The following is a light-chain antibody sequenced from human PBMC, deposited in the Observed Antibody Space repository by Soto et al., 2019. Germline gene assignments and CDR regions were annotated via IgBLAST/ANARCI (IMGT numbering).Light chain of an antibody. CDR3: QQYNNWPPWT. V-gene: IGKV3-15*01. J-gene: IGKJ1*01. CDR1: QSVSSN. Sequence: EIVMTQSPATLSVSPGERATLSCRASQSVSSNLAWYQQKPGQAPRLLIYGSSTRVTGVPARFSGSGSGTEFTLTISSLQSEDFVVYYCQQYNNWPPWTFGQGTKVEI. CDR2: GSS.